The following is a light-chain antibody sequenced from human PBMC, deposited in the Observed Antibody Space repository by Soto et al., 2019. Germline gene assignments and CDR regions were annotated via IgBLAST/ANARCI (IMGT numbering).Light chain of an antibody. CDR1: SSDVGGYNY. CDR3: CSYAGSYTQV. Sequence: QSALTQPRSVSGSPGQSVTISCTGTSSDVGGYNYVSWYQQHPGKAPKLMIYDVSKRPSGVPDRFSGSKSGNTASLSISGLWAEDEADYYCCSYAGSYTQVFGAGTKLTVL. J-gene: IGLJ1*01. CDR2: DVS. V-gene: IGLV2-11*01.